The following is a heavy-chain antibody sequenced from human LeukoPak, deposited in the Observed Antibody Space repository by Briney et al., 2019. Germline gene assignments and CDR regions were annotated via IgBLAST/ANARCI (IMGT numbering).Heavy chain of an antibody. CDR2: INHSGST. J-gene: IGHJ4*02. Sequence: SETLSLTCAVYGGSFSGYYWSWIRQPPGKGLEWIGEINHSGSTNYNPSLKSRVIISVDTSKNQFSLKLSSVTAADTAVYYCASLAAAAFSHDYWGQGTLVTVSS. CDR1: GGSFSGYY. V-gene: IGHV4-34*01. CDR3: ASLAAAAFSHDY. D-gene: IGHD6-13*01.